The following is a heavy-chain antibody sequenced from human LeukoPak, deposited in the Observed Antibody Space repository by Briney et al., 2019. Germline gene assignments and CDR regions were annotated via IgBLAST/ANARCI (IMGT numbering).Heavy chain of an antibody. CDR1: GFTFSDHY. V-gene: IGHV3-72*01. CDR2: IRNKANSYTT. J-gene: IGHJ6*02. Sequence: PGGSLRLSCVASGFTFSDHYMDWVRQAPGKGLEWIGRIRNKANSYTTQYAASVKGRFTISRDDSKNSLYLQMNSLKTDDTAVYYCARDSGLLSYGMDVWGQGTTVTVSS. D-gene: IGHD1-26*01. CDR3: ARDSGLLSYGMDV.